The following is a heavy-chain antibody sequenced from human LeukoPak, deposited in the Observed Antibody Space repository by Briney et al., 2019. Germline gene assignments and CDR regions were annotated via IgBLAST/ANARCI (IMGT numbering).Heavy chain of an antibody. V-gene: IGHV3-30*18. Sequence: GGSLRLSCAASGFTFSSYGMHWVRQAPGKGLEWVAVISYDGSNKYYADSVKGRFTISRDSSKNTLYLQMNSPRAEDTAVYYCAKDAERFLGAFDIWGQGTMVTVSS. D-gene: IGHD3-10*01. CDR2: ISYDGSNK. J-gene: IGHJ3*02. CDR1: GFTFSSYG. CDR3: AKDAERFLGAFDI.